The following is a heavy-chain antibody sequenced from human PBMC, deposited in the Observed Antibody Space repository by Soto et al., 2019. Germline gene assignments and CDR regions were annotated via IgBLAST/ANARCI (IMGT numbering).Heavy chain of an antibody. J-gene: IGHJ4*02. D-gene: IGHD6-13*01. V-gene: IGHV1-69*12. Sequence: QVQLVQSGAEVKKPGSSVKVSCKASGGTFSSYAISWVRQAPGQGLEWMGGIIPIFGTANYAQKFQGRVTITADEATSTAYMEPSSLRSEDTAVYDGAGSDGSSWYGGVDYWGQGTLVTVSS. CDR2: IIPIFGTA. CDR3: AGSDGSSWYGGVDY. CDR1: GGTFSSYA.